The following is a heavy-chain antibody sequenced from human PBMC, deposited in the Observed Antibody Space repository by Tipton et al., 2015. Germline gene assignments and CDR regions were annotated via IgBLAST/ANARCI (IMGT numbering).Heavy chain of an antibody. CDR2: INHSGGT. Sequence: TLSLTCTVSGGSISGYYWTWIRQPPGKGLEWIGKINHSGGTKYNPSLKSRVTMSVDTSKNQFSLKLSSVTAADTAVYYCARDLEHGMDVWGQGTTVTVSS. J-gene: IGHJ6*02. D-gene: IGHD5-24*01. V-gene: IGHV4-34*01. CDR1: GGSISGYY. CDR3: ARDLEHGMDV.